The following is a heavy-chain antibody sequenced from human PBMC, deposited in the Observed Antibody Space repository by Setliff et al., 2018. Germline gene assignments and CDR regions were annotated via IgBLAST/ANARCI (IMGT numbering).Heavy chain of an antibody. D-gene: IGHD2-2*01. CDR3: ARGVYCSSTSCSPGLNWFDP. V-gene: IGHV4-61*08. J-gene: IGHJ5*02. CDR2: IYYSGST. CDR1: GGSISSGDHY. Sequence: SETLSLTCTVSGGSISSGDHYWSWIRQPPGKGLEWIGYIYYSGSTNYNPSLKSRVTISVDTSKNQFSLKLSSVTAADTAVYYCARGVYCSSTSCSPGLNWFDPWGQGTLVTVSS.